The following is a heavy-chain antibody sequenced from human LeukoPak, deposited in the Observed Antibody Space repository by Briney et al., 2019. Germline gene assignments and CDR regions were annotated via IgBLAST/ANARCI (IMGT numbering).Heavy chain of an antibody. V-gene: IGHV1-8*01. CDR3: ASWNYYDSSGSFDY. Sequence: GASVKVSCKASGYTFTSYDINWVRQATGQGLEWMGWMNPNSGNTGYAQKFQGRVTITADKSTSTAYMELSSLRSEDTAVYYCASWNYYDSSGSFDYWGQGTLVTVSS. D-gene: IGHD3-22*01. CDR2: MNPNSGNT. CDR1: GYTFTSYD. J-gene: IGHJ4*02.